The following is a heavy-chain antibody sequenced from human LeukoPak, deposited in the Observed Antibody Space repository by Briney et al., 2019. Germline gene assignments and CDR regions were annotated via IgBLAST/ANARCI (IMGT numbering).Heavy chain of an antibody. J-gene: IGHJ3*02. V-gene: IGHV3-48*02. D-gene: IGHD2-2*01. CDR1: GFTFSSYS. CDR2: ISSSSSTI. CDR3: ARVRSGYCSGTSCQHGPFDI. Sequence: PGGSLRLSCAASGFTFSSYSMNWVRQAPGKGLEWVSCISSSSSTIYYADSVKGRFTISRDNAKNSLYLQMNSLRDEDTAVYYCARVRSGYCSGTSCQHGPFDIWGQGTLVTVSS.